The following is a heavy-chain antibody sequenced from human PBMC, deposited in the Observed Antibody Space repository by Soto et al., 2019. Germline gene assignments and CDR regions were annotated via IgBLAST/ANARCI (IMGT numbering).Heavy chain of an antibody. CDR1: GFSITRHY. V-gene: IGHV3-66*01. CDR2: IYSGGDI. D-gene: IGHD7-27*01. Sequence: EVQVVESGGGLVQPGGSLRLSCAASGFSITRHYMSWVRQAPGKGLEWVAVIYSGGDIYYADSVKGRFTFSRDNSNNTLSLQINSLRVADTCVYYCARSRPGALSASNSWDYYNDMGVWGRGTSVIVSS. CDR3: ARSRPGALSASNSWDYYNDMGV. J-gene: IGHJ6*03.